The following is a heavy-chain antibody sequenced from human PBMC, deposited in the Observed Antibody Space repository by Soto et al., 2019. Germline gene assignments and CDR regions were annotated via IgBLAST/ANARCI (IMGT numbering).Heavy chain of an antibody. D-gene: IGHD2-2*03. CDR3: GGVFSSGGGWIYYFAF. CDR2: IFHTGGT. J-gene: IGHJ4*02. V-gene: IGHV4-4*02. Sequence: QVQLQESGPGLVKPSETLSLTCTVSSDSIAGENWWSWVRQPPGMGLEWIGEIFHTGGTNYNPSLKGGVTMGVNKPKTHFSLKLFSAPAADPAFYYCGGVFSSGGGWIYYFAFGGQGPLVSVSS. CDR1: SDSIAGENW.